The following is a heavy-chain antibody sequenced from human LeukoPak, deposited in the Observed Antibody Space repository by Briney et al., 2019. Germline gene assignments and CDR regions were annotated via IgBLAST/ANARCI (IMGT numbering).Heavy chain of an antibody. CDR1: GGSISSYY. CDR3: ARGLTGYSSGWSYYYYYYYMDV. V-gene: IGHV4-59*08. J-gene: IGHJ6*03. Sequence: PSETLSLTCTVSGGSISSYYWSWIRQPPGKGLEWIGYIYYSGSTNYNPSLKSRVTISVDTSKNQFSLKLSSVTAADTAVYYCARGLTGYSSGWSYYYYYYYMDVWGKGTTVTVSS. CDR2: IYYSGST. D-gene: IGHD6-19*01.